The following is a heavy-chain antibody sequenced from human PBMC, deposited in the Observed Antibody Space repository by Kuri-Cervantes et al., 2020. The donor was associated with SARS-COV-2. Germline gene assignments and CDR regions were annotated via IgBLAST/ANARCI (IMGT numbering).Heavy chain of an antibody. D-gene: IGHD1-1*01. CDR2: IYYSGST. Sequence: GSLRLSCTASGGSISSYYWSWIRQPPGKGLEWIGYIYYSGSTNYNPSLKSRVTISVDTSKNQFSLKLSSVTAADTAVYYCARVNDYYFDYWGQGTLVTVSS. CDR1: GGSISSYY. V-gene: IGHV4-59*01. J-gene: IGHJ4*02. CDR3: ARVNDYYFDY.